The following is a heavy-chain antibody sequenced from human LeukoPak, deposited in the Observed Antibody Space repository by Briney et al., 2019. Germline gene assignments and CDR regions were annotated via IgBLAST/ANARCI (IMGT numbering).Heavy chain of an antibody. CDR3: AKDLRRFLEPQYVV. J-gene: IGHJ3*01. CDR1: GFTFSSHG. Sequence: GGSLRLSCAASGFTFSSHGMHWVRQAPGKGLEWVAFIRYDRSNKYYADSVKGRFTISRDNSKNTLYLQMNSLRAEDTAVYYCAKDLRRFLEPQYVVWGQGTMVTVSS. CDR2: IRYDRSNK. V-gene: IGHV3-30*02. D-gene: IGHD3-3*01.